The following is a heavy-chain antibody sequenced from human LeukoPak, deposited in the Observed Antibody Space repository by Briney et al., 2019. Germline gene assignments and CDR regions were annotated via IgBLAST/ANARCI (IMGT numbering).Heavy chain of an antibody. J-gene: IGHJ4*02. Sequence: GGSLRLSCAASGFTFSNSAMSWVRQAPGKGPEWVSTISGSGGSTYYADSVKGRFTISRDNSKSTLYLQINSLRAEDTAVYYCARDTSEHYYDSSGYLEDYFDYWGQGTLVTVSS. D-gene: IGHD3-22*01. CDR1: GFTFSNSA. CDR3: ARDTSEHYYDSSGYLEDYFDY. CDR2: ISGSGGST. V-gene: IGHV3-23*01.